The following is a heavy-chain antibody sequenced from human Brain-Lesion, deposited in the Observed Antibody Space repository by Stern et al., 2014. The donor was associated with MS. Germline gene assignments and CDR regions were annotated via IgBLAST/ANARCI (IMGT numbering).Heavy chain of an antibody. CDR1: GFIFDGYA. J-gene: IGHJ5*02. CDR3: ATLDFVRPAAGRGWFDP. D-gene: IGHD3-3*01. V-gene: IGHV3-9*01. CDR2: INSDSGTI. Sequence: VQLVESGGGLVQPGRSLGLSCAASGFIFDGYAIHWVRHAPGPGLGLVSGINSDSGTIFYADSVKGRFTISRDNAKNSLYLQMNSLRVEDTAFYYCATLDFVRPAAGRGWFDPWGQGTLVTVSS.